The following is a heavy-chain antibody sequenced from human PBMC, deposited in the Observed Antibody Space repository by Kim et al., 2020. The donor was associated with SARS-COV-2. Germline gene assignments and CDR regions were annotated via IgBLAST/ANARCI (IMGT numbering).Heavy chain of an antibody. Sequence: ETLSLTCTVSGGSISSYYWSWIRQPPGKGLEWIGYIYYSGSTNYNPSLKSRVTISVDTSKNQFSLKLSSVTAADTAVYYCARRGFRGGYNYGPFDYWGQGTLVTVSS. D-gene: IGHD5-12*01. J-gene: IGHJ4*02. CDR1: GGSISSYY. CDR3: ARRGFRGGYNYGPFDY. CDR2: IYYSGST. V-gene: IGHV4-59*13.